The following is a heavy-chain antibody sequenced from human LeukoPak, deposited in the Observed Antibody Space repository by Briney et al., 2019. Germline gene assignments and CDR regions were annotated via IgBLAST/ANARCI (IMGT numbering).Heavy chain of an antibody. Sequence: GGSLRLSCAASGFSFRSYGMHWVRQAPGKGLEWVAFIRYDANIEYYADSVKGRFTISRDNSKNTLFLQMNSLRAVDTAVYYCAKGGSSSWDFFDYWGQGTLVTVSS. CDR3: AKGGSSSWDFFDY. CDR2: IRYDANIE. CDR1: GFSFRSYG. J-gene: IGHJ4*02. D-gene: IGHD6-13*01. V-gene: IGHV3-30*02.